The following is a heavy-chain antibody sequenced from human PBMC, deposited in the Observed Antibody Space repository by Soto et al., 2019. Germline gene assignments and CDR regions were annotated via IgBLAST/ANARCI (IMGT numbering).Heavy chain of an antibody. Sequence: PGGSLRLSCAASGFTFSNAWMSWVRQAPGKGLEWVGRIKSKIDGGTTDYAAPVKGRFTISRDDSKNTLYVQMNSLKTEDTAVYFCTTWGPYYYDSRGYYFDYWGQGVLVTVSS. D-gene: IGHD3-22*01. CDR1: GFTFSNAW. CDR2: IKSKIDGGTT. CDR3: TTWGPYYYDSRGYYFDY. V-gene: IGHV3-15*01. J-gene: IGHJ4*02.